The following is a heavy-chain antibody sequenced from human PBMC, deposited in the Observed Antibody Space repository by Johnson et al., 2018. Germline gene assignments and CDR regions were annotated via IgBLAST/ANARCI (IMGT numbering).Heavy chain of an antibody. D-gene: IGHD1-14*01. CDR2: VMGNGGSI. CDR1: GFTFSDYA. CDR3: AKELAQAGRGAFDM. Sequence: EQLQESGGGLVQPGGSLRLSCGASGFTFSDYAMVWVRQAPGKGLEWVSSVMGNGGSIYYADSVKGRFTTSRDNSKNMVYLQMNTLRAEDTAVYYCAKELAQAGRGAFDMWGQGTMVTVSS. V-gene: IGHV3-23*01. J-gene: IGHJ3*02.